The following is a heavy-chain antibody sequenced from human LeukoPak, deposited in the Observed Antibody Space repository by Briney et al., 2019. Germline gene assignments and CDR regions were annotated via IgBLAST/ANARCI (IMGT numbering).Heavy chain of an antibody. D-gene: IGHD3-10*01. CDR3: ARGYGSGSYRALFDY. CDR2: IIPIFGTA. CDR1: GGTFSSYA. J-gene: IGHJ4*02. V-gene: IGHV1-69*05. Sequence: SVKVSCKASGGTFSSYAISWVRQAPGQGLEWMGGIIPIFGTANYAQKFQGRVTITTDESTSTAYMELSSLRSEDTAVYYCARGYGSGSYRALFDYWGQGTLVTVSS.